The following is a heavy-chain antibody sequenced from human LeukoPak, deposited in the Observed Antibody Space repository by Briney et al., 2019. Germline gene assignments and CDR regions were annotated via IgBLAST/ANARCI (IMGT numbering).Heavy chain of an antibody. CDR2: IIPIFGTA. CDR1: AGTFSSYA. D-gene: IGHD3-10*01. J-gene: IGHJ4*02. CDR3: ASDYGSGSYYIPAFDY. Sequence: SVKVSCKASAGTFSSYAISWVRQAPGQGLEWMGGIIPIFGTANYAQKFQGRVTITADESTSTAYMELSSLRSEDTAVYNCASDYGSGSYYIPAFDYWGQGTLVTVSS. V-gene: IGHV1-69*13.